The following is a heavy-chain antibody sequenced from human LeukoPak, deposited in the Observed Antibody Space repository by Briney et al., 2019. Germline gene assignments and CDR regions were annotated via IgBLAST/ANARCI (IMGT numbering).Heavy chain of an antibody. Sequence: ASVTVSCKASGGTFSSYAISWVRQAPGQGLEWMGGIIPIFGTANYAQKFQGRVTITADESTSTAYMELSSLRSEDTAVYYCARSRATFDAFDIWGQGTMVTVSS. CDR1: GGTFSSYA. V-gene: IGHV1-69*13. J-gene: IGHJ3*02. CDR2: IIPIFGTA. D-gene: IGHD1-26*01. CDR3: ARSRATFDAFDI.